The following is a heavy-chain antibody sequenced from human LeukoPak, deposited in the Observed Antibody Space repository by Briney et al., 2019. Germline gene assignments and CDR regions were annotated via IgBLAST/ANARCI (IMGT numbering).Heavy chain of an antibody. CDR3: ASRSLPFD. CDR1: GFTFSSYG. V-gene: IGHV3-30*03. CDR2: ISYDGSNK. J-gene: IGHJ4*02. Sequence: GGSLRLSCAASGFTFSSYGMHWVRQAPGKGLEWVAVISYDGSNKYYADSVKGRFTISRDNSKNTLYLQMNSLRAEDTAVYYCASRSLPFDWGQGTLVTVSS.